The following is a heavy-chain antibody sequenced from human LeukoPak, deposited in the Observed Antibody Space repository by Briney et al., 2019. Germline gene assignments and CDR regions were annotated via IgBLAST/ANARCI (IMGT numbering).Heavy chain of an antibody. D-gene: IGHD2/OR15-2a*01. J-gene: IGHJ4*02. CDR3: ARDAQDYFDSTTSFDY. Sequence: GGSLRHSCAASGFTFRAYAMHWVPQAPGQGLEWVAVISYDGSRTYTADSVKGRITISRDNSEDTVYLHMNILRPEDTAVYYCARDAQDYFDSTTSFDYWGQGTLLIVSS. V-gene: IGHV3-30*04. CDR2: ISYDGSRT. CDR1: GFTFRAYA.